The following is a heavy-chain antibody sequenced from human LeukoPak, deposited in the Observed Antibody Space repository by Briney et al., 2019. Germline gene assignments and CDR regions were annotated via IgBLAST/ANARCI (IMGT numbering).Heavy chain of an antibody. Sequence: SETLSLTCTVYGGSMGNFYWSWIRQPAGKGLEWIGRIYTSGGINYNPSLKSRVTMSVDTSKNQFSLKLTSVTAADAAVYYCARPRNYIDHLDAFDIWGQGTMVTVSS. CDR1: GGSMGNFY. CDR2: IYTSGGI. V-gene: IGHV4-4*07. D-gene: IGHD1-7*01. CDR3: ARPRNYIDHLDAFDI. J-gene: IGHJ3*02.